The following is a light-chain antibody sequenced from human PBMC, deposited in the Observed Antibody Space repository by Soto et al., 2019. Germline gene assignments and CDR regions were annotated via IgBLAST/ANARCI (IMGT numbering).Light chain of an antibody. CDR3: LQSNSYPWT. CDR1: QGIRTY. Sequence: DIQMTQSPSAMSASVGDRVTITCRASQGIRTYLAWFQQKPGKVPKRLIFSASSVQSGVPSRFSGSGSGTEFTLTISSLQPEDVATYYCLQSNSYPWTFCQGTKVQI. J-gene: IGKJ1*01. V-gene: IGKV1-17*03. CDR2: SAS.